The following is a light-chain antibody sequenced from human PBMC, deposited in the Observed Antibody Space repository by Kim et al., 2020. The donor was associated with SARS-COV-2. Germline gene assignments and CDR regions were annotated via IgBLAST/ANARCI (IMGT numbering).Light chain of an antibody. J-gene: IGLJ3*02. CDR2: MSD. Sequence: GQMITISGSGGRTNIGSNNVTWYQQVSGTAPKLLIYMSDQRPSGVPDRVSGSKSGTSASLVFSGLHSEDEADYFCAAWDDILNGPVFGGGTQLTVL. CDR3: AAWDDILNGPV. CDR1: RTNIGSNN. V-gene: IGLV1-44*01.